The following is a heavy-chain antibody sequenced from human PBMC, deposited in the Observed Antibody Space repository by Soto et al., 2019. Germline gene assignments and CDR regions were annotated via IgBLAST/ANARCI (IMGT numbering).Heavy chain of an antibody. D-gene: IGHD3-22*01. J-gene: IGHJ3*02. CDR2: VYYSGST. V-gene: IGHV4-39*01. CDR3: ARQTDSYYTFDAFDI. Sequence: PSDTLSHTYTSSGGPISTGSYHRDWIRQPPGKGLEWIGNVYYSGSTNYNPSLESRVTISVDTSKNQFSLKLSSVTAADTAVYYCARQTDSYYTFDAFDIWGQGTMVT. CDR1: GGPISTGSYH.